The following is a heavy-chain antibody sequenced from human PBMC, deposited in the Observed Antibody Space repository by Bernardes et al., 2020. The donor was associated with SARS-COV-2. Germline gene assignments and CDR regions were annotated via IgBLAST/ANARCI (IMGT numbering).Heavy chain of an antibody. CDR1: GGSFSGYY. Sequence: TGSLTCAVYGGSFSGYYWSWIRQPPGKGLEWIGEINHSGSTNYNPSLKSRVTISVDTSKNQFSLKLSSVTAADTAVYYCARGNIAAAGLGIYYYYAMDVWGQGTTVTVSS. V-gene: IGHV4-34*01. D-gene: IGHD6-13*01. CDR2: INHSGST. J-gene: IGHJ6*02. CDR3: ARGNIAAAGLGIYYYYAMDV.